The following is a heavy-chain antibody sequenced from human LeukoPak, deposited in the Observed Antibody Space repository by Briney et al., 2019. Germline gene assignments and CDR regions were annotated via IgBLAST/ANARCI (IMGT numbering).Heavy chain of an antibody. CDR3: AKEKTVAGWYFDL. V-gene: IGHV3-7*01. Sequence: GGSLRLSCVASGFPFDVYWMSWVRQGPGKGLEWVANIKSDGSEEYYADSVKGRLTVSRDNATNSLFLQMNRPRVEDTAVYYCAKEKTVAGWYFDLWGRGTLVTVSS. CDR2: IKSDGSEE. CDR1: GFPFDVYW. J-gene: IGHJ2*01. D-gene: IGHD1-1*01.